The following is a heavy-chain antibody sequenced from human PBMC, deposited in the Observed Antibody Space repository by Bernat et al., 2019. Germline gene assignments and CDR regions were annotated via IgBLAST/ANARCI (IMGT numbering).Heavy chain of an antibody. D-gene: IGHD3-22*01. Sequence: QVQLVESGGGVVQPGRSLRLSCAASGFTFSSYAMHWVRQAPGKGLEWVAVISYDGSNKYYADSVKGRFTMSRDNSKNTLYLQMNSLRAEDTAVYYCARGGYYYDPTNDYWGQGTLVTVSS. J-gene: IGHJ4*02. CDR2: ISYDGSNK. V-gene: IGHV3-30-3*01. CDR1: GFTFSSYA. CDR3: ARGGYYYDPTNDY.